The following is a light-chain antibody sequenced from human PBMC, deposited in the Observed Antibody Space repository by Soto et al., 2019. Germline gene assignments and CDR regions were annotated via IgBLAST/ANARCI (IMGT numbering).Light chain of an antibody. CDR2: GAS. V-gene: IGKV3-15*01. J-gene: IGKJ1*01. CDR3: QHYNNWPAWT. CDR1: QSVSSN. Sequence: EIVMTQSPATLSLSPGERATLSCRASQSVSSNLAWYQQKPGQAPRLLIYGASTRATGLPARFSGSGSGTEFTLTISSLQSEDFAVYYCQHYNNWPAWTFGQGTKV.